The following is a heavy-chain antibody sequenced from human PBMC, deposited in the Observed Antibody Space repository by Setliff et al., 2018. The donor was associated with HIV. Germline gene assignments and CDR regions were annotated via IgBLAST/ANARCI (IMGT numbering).Heavy chain of an antibody. CDR3: ARVLPYNSALDN. Sequence: LRLSCGASGFTFSGSAMNWVRHAPGKGLEWVSAVSGGGTATEYAGSVQGRFTISRDTSKNTMYLQMNSLRREDTALYYCARVLPYNSALDNWGQGTLVTVSS. CDR1: GFTFSGSA. V-gene: IGHV3-23*01. CDR2: VSGGGTAT. D-gene: IGHD6-25*01. J-gene: IGHJ4*02.